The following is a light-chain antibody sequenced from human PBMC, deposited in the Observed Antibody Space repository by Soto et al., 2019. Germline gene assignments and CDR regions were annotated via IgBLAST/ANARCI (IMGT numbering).Light chain of an antibody. J-gene: IGKJ3*01. Sequence: EIVLTQSPATLSLSPGERATLSCRASRSVSSYLAWYQQKPGQAPRLLIYEASNRATGIPARFSGSGFGTDFTLTISSLEPEDFAVYYCQQRSNWPLTFGPGTKVDIK. CDR2: EAS. CDR3: QQRSNWPLT. V-gene: IGKV3-11*01. CDR1: RSVSSY.